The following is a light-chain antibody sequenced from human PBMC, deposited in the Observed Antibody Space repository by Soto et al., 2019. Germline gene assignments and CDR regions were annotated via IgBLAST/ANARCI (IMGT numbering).Light chain of an antibody. V-gene: IGKV3-20*01. CDR2: GAS. J-gene: IGKJ5*01. CDR3: QQYGSLSWT. CDR1: QNVDSNY. Sequence: EIVLTQSPGTLSLSPMERATLSCRASQNVDSNYLAWYQQKPGQAPRIIIFGASGRATGIPDRFSGSGSGTDFTLTISRLEPEDFAMYYCQQYGSLSWTFGQGTRLEIK.